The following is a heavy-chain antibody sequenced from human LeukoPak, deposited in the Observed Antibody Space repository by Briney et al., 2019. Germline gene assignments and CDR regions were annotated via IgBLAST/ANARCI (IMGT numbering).Heavy chain of an antibody. CDR2: IRSKAYGGTT. Sequence: GGSLRLSCTASGFTFGDYAMSWFRQAPGKGLEWVGFIRSKAYGGTTEYAASVKGRFTISRDDSKSIAYLQMNSLKTEDTAVYYCTRDSQYCSSTSCYFVEPIDYWGQGTLVTVSS. CDR1: GFTFGDYA. J-gene: IGHJ4*02. V-gene: IGHV3-49*03. D-gene: IGHD2-2*01. CDR3: TRDSQYCSSTSCYFVEPIDY.